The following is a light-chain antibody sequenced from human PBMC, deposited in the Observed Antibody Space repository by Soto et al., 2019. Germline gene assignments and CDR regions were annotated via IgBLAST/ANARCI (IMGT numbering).Light chain of an antibody. CDR1: RSFSPN. Sequence: ETVMTQSPATLPVSTGARGTLSXRASRSFSPNLAWYQQQPGXXTRLXXXGEXTRATGIPARFSGSGSGKEFTLTISSLQSEDFAVYYCQQYNKLPPSTFGQGTRLAIK. CDR3: QQYNKLPPST. V-gene: IGKV3-15*01. CDR2: GEX. J-gene: IGKJ5*01.